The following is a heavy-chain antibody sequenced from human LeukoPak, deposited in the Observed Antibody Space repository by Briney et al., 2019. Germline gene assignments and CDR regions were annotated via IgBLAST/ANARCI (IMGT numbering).Heavy chain of an antibody. CDR2: MNQGGSEK. V-gene: IGHV3-7*03. CDR3: AGGYYYVLVS. D-gene: IGHD3-22*01. CDR1: GFSFSSYW. J-gene: IGHJ4*02. Sequence: GGSLRLSCAASGFSFSSYWMSWVRQAPGKGLEWVANMNQGGSEKYYVDSVKGRFTISRDNAKNSLYLQMNSLRAEDTAVYYCAGGYYYVLVSWGQGTLVTVSS.